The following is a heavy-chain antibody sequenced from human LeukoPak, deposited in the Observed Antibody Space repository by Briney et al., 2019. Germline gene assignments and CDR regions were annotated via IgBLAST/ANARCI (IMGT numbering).Heavy chain of an antibody. CDR3: AREGLGSGSYYR. Sequence: PGGSLRLSCAASGFTFSSYGMHWVRQAPGKGLEWVAFIRYDGSNKYYADSVKGRFTISRDNSKNTLHLQMNSLRSEDTAVYYCAREGLGSGSYYRWGQGTLVTVSS. D-gene: IGHD3-10*01. J-gene: IGHJ4*02. CDR2: IRYDGSNK. V-gene: IGHV3-30*02. CDR1: GFTFSSYG.